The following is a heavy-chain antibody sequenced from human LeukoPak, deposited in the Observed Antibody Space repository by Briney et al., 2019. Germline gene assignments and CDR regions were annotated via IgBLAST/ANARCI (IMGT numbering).Heavy chain of an antibody. V-gene: IGHV1-69*04. CDR1: GGTLSSYA. D-gene: IGHD4-17*01. J-gene: IGHJ4*02. CDR2: IIPIFGIA. CDR3: ARDRATRSLYFDY. Sequence: ASVKVSCKASGGTLSSYAISWVRQAPGQGLEWMGRIIPIFGIANYAQKFQGRVTITADKSTSTAYMELSSLRSEDTAVYYCARDRATRSLYFDYWGQGTLVTVSS.